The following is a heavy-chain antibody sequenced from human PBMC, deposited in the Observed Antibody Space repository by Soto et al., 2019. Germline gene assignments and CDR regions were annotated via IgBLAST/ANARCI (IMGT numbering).Heavy chain of an antibody. Sequence: QITLKESGPTLVKPTQTLTLTCTFSGFSLSTSRVGVGWIRQPPGKALEWLALIYWDDDKRYSPSLRSRLTINKDTSKNQVVLTMTNMDPVDTATYYCIQSRCGGDCLQSYASHYYYGMDVWGQGTTVTVSS. CDR3: IQSRCGGDCLQSYASHYYYGMDV. CDR1: GFSLSTSRVG. J-gene: IGHJ6*02. D-gene: IGHD2-21*02. V-gene: IGHV2-5*02. CDR2: IYWDDDK.